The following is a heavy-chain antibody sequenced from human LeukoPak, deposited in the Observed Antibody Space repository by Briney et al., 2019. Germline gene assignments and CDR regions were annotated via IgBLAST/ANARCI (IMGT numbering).Heavy chain of an antibody. Sequence: SETLSLTCTVSGGSISSSSYYWGWIRQPPGKGLEWIGSIYYSGSTYYNPSLKSRVTISVGTSKNQFSLKLSSVTAADTAVYYCARVGDYGDYVLGYWGQGTLVTVSS. D-gene: IGHD4-17*01. J-gene: IGHJ4*02. CDR2: IYYSGST. V-gene: IGHV4-39*07. CDR1: GGSISSSSYY. CDR3: ARVGDYGDYVLGY.